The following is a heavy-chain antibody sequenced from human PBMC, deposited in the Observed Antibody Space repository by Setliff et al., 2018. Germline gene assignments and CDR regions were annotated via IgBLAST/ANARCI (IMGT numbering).Heavy chain of an antibody. Sequence: PSETLSLTCTVSGGSFTPYYWSWIRQPPGKGLEWIGYVYYSGTAYYNPSLKSRATVSVDTATSQFSLRLTSVTAADSAVYFCARYPRRGNGWYPYYVDVWGKGTTVTVSS. J-gene: IGHJ6*03. CDR2: VYYSGTA. CDR3: ARYPRRGNGWYPYYVDV. V-gene: IGHV4-59*12. CDR1: GGSFTPYY. D-gene: IGHD6-19*01.